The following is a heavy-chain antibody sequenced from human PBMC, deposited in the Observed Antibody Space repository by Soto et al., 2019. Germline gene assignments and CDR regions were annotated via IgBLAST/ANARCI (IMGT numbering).Heavy chain of an antibody. CDR3: ARDPYYYDSSGYYY. Sequence: ASETLSLTCTVSGGSISSGGYYWSWIRQHPGKGLEWIGYIYYSGSTYYNPSLKSRVTISVDTSKNQFSLKLSSVTAADTAVYYCARDPYYYDSSGYYYWGQGTLVTVSS. D-gene: IGHD3-22*01. CDR1: GGSISSGGYY. J-gene: IGHJ4*02. V-gene: IGHV4-31*03. CDR2: IYYSGST.